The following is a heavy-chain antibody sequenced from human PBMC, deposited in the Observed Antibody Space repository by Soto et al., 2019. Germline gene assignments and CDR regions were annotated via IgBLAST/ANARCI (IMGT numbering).Heavy chain of an antibody. Sequence: EVHLVESGGGLVQPGGSLSLSCAASGFTFSSYWMHWVCQAPGKGLVWVSRINGDGSNTNYADSVKGRFTISRDNAKNTLYLQMSSLRADDTAVYYCARVCTGGSCYQFDSWGQGTLVTVSS. CDR1: GFTFSSYW. CDR3: ARVCTGGSCYQFDS. V-gene: IGHV3-74*01. D-gene: IGHD2-15*01. CDR2: INGDGSNT. J-gene: IGHJ4*02.